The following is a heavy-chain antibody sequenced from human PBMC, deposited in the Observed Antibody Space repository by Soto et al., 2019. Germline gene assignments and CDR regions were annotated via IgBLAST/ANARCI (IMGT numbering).Heavy chain of an antibody. CDR1: GGSFSGYY. CDR2: INHSGST. CDR3: ARRFIYCSSTSRYRSNWFDP. Sequence: PSETLSLTCAVYGGSFSGYYWSWIRQPPGKGLEWIGEINHSGSTNYNPSLKSRVTISVDTSKNQFSLKLSSVTAADTAVYYCARRFIYCSSTSRYRSNWFDPWGQGTLVTVSS. D-gene: IGHD2-2*01. V-gene: IGHV4-34*01. J-gene: IGHJ5*02.